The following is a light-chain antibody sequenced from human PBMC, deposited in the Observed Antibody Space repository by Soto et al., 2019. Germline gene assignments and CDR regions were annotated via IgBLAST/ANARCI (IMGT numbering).Light chain of an antibody. CDR1: QVISSY. J-gene: IGKJ5*01. V-gene: IGKV1-9*01. CDR3: QQLNSFPIT. Sequence: DIQLTQATSFLSASAGDRVNITCRASQVISSYLDWYQQKPGRAPKLLIYAASTLQSGVPSRFSGSGSGTEFTLTITSLQPEDFATYYCQQLNSFPITFGQGTRLEIK. CDR2: AAS.